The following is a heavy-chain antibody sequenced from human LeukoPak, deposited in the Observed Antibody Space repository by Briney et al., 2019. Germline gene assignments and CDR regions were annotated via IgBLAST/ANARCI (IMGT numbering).Heavy chain of an antibody. V-gene: IGHV4-61*05. CDR3: AGFSLTGYADDWFDP. Sequence: SETLSLTCTVSGGSISSSSYYWDWIRQPPGKGLEWIGYIYYSGSTNYNPSLKSRVTISVDTSKNQFSLKLSSVTAADTAVYYCAGFSLTGYADDWFDPWGQGTLVTVSS. CDR1: GGSISSSSYY. J-gene: IGHJ5*02. D-gene: IGHD3-9*01. CDR2: IYYSGST.